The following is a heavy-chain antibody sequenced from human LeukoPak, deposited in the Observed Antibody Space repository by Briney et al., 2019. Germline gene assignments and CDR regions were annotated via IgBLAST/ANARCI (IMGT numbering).Heavy chain of an antibody. CDR1: GFTFSSYA. CDR3: ARVRLSNSYGLEAPFDI. Sequence: PGGSLRLSCAASGFTFSSYAMHWVRQAPGKGLEWVAVISYDGSNKYYADSVKGRFTISRDNSKNTLYLQMNSLRAEDTAVYYCARVRLSNSYGLEAPFDIWGQGTMVTVSS. J-gene: IGHJ3*02. D-gene: IGHD5-18*01. CDR2: ISYDGSNK. V-gene: IGHV3-30-3*01.